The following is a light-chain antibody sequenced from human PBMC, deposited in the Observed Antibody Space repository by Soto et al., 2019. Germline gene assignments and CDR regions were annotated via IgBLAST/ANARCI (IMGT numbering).Light chain of an antibody. CDR3: QQYGVSPWT. Sequence: IVLTQSPGTLSLSPGERATLSCRASQSLSSGYLGWYQQKPGQALRLLIYGASSRATGIPDRFSGSASGTDFTLTISRLEPEDFAMYYCQQYGVSPWTFGQGTKVEIK. J-gene: IGKJ1*01. CDR1: QSLSSGY. V-gene: IGKV3-20*01. CDR2: GAS.